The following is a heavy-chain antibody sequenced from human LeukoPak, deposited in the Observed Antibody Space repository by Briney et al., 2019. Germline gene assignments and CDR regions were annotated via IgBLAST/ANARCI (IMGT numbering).Heavy chain of an antibody. CDR1: GFTLSSYS. Sequence: GGSLRLSCAASGFTLSSYSMNWVRQVPGKGLEWVSYIGPSGSTIYYVDSVEGRFTISRDNAKNSLYLQMNSLRAEDTAVYYCARGGGSLDGYWGQGTLVTVSS. CDR2: IGPSGSTI. D-gene: IGHD3-16*01. CDR3: ARGGGSLDGY. V-gene: IGHV3-48*04. J-gene: IGHJ4*02.